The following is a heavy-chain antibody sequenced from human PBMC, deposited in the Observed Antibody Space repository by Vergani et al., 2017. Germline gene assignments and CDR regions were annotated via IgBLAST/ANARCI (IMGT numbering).Heavy chain of an antibody. CDR1: GFSLSTSGVG. CDR3: AHRRSYYERLTGSADY. D-gene: IGHD3-9*01. Sequence: QITLKESGPTLVKPTQTLTLTCTFSGFSLSTSGVGVGWIRQPPGKALEWLALIYWNDDKRDSPSLKSRRTITKDTSRTQVVLTMANMDPVDTATYYCAHRRSYYERLTGSADYWGQGTLVTVSS. J-gene: IGHJ4*02. V-gene: IGHV2-5*01. CDR2: IYWNDDK.